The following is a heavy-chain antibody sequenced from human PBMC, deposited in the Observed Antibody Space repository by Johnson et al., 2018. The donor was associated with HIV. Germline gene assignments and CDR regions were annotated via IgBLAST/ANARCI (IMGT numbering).Heavy chain of an antibody. V-gene: IGHV3-11*04. D-gene: IGHD2-8*02. CDR2: MSSSDSTI. CDR3: ARDLVRASHAFDI. CDR1: GFTFSDYY. Sequence: QVQLVESGGGVVRPGGSLRLSCVASGFTFSDYYLSWIRQAPGKGLEWISYMSSSDSTIYSADSVQGRFTISRDNAKKSLYLQMNSLRAEDTSVYYCARDLVRASHAFDIWGQGTLVIVSS. J-gene: IGHJ3*02.